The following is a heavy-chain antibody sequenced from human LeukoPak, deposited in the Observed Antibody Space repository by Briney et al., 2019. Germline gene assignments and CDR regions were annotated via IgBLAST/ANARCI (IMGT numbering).Heavy chain of an antibody. Sequence: PGGSLRLSCAASGFTFSSYSMNWVRQAPGKGLEWVSSISSSGSTIYYADSVKGRFTISRDNAKNSLYLQMNSLRAEDTAVYYCAREGYYYGSAWNDYWGQGTLVTVSS. CDR3: AREGYYYGSAWNDY. CDR1: GFTFSSYS. J-gene: IGHJ4*02. CDR2: ISSSGSTI. V-gene: IGHV3-48*04. D-gene: IGHD3-10*01.